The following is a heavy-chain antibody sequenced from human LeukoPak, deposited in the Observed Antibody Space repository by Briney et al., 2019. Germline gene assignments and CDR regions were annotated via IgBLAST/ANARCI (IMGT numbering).Heavy chain of an antibody. CDR1: GGSISSSGYY. CDR2: MSYSGST. CDR3: ARLETVSGANYFDH. D-gene: IGHD2-15*01. V-gene: IGHV4-39*01. J-gene: IGHJ4*02. Sequence: SETLSLTCTVSGGSISSSGYYWGWIRQPPGKGLECIGIMSYSGSTYYNPSLKSRVTMSVDTSKTQYSLSLTLVTAADTAVYFCARLETVSGANYFDHWGQGALVTVSS.